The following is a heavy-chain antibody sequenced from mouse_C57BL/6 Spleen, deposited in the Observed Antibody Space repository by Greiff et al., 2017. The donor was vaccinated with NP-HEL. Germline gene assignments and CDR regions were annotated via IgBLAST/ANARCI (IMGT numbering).Heavy chain of an antibody. CDR2: IYPSDSET. CDR1: GYTFTSYW. V-gene: IGHV1-61*01. J-gene: IGHJ2*01. Sequence: QVQLQQPGAELVRPGSSVKLSCKASGYTFTSYWMDWVKQRPGQGLEWIGNIYPSDSETHYNQKFKDKATLTVDKSSSTAYMQLRSLTSEDAAVDYCARRPLFYDDYDRVDYWGQGTTLTVSS. CDR3: ARRPLFYDDYDRVDY. D-gene: IGHD2-4*01.